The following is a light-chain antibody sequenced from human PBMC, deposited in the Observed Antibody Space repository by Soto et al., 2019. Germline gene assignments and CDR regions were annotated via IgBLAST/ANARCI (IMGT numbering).Light chain of an antibody. CDR3: QQYYSYPRT. CDR2: DGS. J-gene: IGKJ1*01. V-gene: IGKV1-5*01. Sequence: DIQMTQSPSTLSASVGDRVTITCRASQSISSWLAWYQQKPGKAPKLLIYDGSSFQSGVPSRFSGSGSGTEFTLTISCLQPEDFATYYCQQYYSYPRTFGQGTKVDIK. CDR1: QSISSW.